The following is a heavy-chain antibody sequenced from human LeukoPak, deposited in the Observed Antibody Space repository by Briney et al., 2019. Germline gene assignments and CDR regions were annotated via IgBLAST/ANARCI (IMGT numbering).Heavy chain of an antibody. CDR3: ARGRYYYDSSGYYWSDY. J-gene: IGHJ4*02. CDR2: INHSGST. V-gene: IGHV4-34*01. CDR1: GGSFSGYY. D-gene: IGHD3-22*01. Sequence: SETLSLTCAVYGGSFSGYYWSWIRQPPGKGLEWIGEINHSGSTNYNPSLKSRVTISVDTSKNQFSLKLSSVTAADTAVYYCARGRYYYDSSGYYWSDYWGQGTLVTVSS.